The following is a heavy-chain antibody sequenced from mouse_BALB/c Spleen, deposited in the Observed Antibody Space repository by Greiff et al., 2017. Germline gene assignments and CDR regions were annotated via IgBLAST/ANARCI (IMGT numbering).Heavy chain of an antibody. CDR1: GFTFSSYG. CDR2: ISSGGSYT. Sequence: VQLKESGGDLVKPGGSLKLSCAASGFTFSSYGMSWVRQTPDKRLEWVATISSGGSYTYYPDSVKGRFTISRDNAKNTLYLQMSSLKSEDTAMYYCASSTVAYWGQGTLVTVSA. V-gene: IGHV5-6*01. D-gene: IGHD4-1*02. CDR3: ASSTVAY. J-gene: IGHJ3*01.